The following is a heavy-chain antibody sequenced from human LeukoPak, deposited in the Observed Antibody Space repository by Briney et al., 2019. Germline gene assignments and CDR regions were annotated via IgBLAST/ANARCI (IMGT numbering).Heavy chain of an antibody. CDR2: ISSSSDYI. CDR3: ARGNIKFDY. J-gene: IGHJ4*02. Sequence: EWVSSISSSSDYIYYVDSVKGRFTISRDNAKNSLYLQMNSLRAEDTAVYYCARGNIKFDYWGQGTLATVSS. V-gene: IGHV3-21*01.